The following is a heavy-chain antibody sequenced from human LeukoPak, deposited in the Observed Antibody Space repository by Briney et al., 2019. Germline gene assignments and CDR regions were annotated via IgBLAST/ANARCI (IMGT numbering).Heavy chain of an antibody. Sequence: SQTLSLTCAISGDSVSSNSAAWNWIRQSPSRGLEWLGRTYYRSKWYNDYAVSVKSRITINPDTSKNQFSLKLSSVTAADTAVYYCARRIAARPGGFDYYYYMDVWGKGTTVTVSS. CDR2: TYYRSKWYN. D-gene: IGHD6-6*01. J-gene: IGHJ6*03. CDR1: GDSVSSNSAA. CDR3: ARRIAARPGGFDYYYYMDV. V-gene: IGHV6-1*01.